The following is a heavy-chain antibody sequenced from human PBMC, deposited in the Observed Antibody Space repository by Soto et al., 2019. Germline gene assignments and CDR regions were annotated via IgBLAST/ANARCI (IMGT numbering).Heavy chain of an antibody. V-gene: IGHV1-46*03. CDR2: INPNGGST. J-gene: IGHJ4*02. CDR1: GYIFTNFY. CDR3: TRGLASCDY. D-gene: IGHD6-6*01. Sequence: QVQLVQPGAEVKKPGASVTFSCKASGYIFTNFYIHWVRQAPGQGLEWIGIINPNGGSTNYAQNFQGRVTMTRDTSTSTVYMGLSSLRSEDTAVYYCTRGLASCDYWGQGTLITVSS.